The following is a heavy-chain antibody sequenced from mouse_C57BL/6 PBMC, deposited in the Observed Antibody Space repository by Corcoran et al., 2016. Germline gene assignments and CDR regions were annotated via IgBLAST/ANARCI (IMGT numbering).Heavy chain of an antibody. Sequence: QIQLVQSGPELKKPGETVKISCKASGYTFTTYGMSWVKQAPGKGLKWMGWINTYSGVPTYADDFKGRFAFSLETSASTAYLQINNLKNEDTATYFCVRSSSYFDYWGQGTTLTVSS. D-gene: IGHD1-1*01. CDR3: VRSSSYFDY. J-gene: IGHJ2*01. CDR2: INTYSGVP. V-gene: IGHV9-3*01. CDR1: GYTFTTYG.